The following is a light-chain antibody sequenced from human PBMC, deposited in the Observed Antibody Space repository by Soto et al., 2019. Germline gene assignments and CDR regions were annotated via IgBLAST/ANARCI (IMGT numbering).Light chain of an antibody. Sequence: DIQMTQSPSTLSASVGDRVTITCRASQSIRIWLAWYQQKSGKAPKLLIYDASKLESGVPSRFSGIGSGTDFTLTISCLQSEDFATYYCQQYYSYPWTFGQGTKVDIK. J-gene: IGKJ1*01. CDR2: DAS. CDR1: QSIRIW. CDR3: QQYYSYPWT. V-gene: IGKV1-5*01.